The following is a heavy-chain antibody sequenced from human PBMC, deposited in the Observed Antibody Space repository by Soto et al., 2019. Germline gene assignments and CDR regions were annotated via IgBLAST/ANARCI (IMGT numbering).Heavy chain of an antibody. V-gene: IGHV3-23*01. D-gene: IGHD2-21*02. CDR1: GFTYNNYA. Sequence: EVQLLESGGALVQPGVSLSLSCAASGFTYNNYAMGWVRQAPGKGLEWVSAISSSGYSAYYADSVKGRFTISRDNSRNTMFLQMNKVSAEDTAVYYCAKGSVVVAAKFDSWGQGNQVTVSA. J-gene: IGHJ4*02. CDR2: ISSSGYSA. CDR3: AKGSVVVAAKFDS.